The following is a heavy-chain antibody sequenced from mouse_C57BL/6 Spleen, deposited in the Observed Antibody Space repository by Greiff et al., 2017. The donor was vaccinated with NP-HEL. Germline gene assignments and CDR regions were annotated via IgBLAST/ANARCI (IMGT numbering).Heavy chain of an antibody. D-gene: IGHD2-1*01. CDR1: GYTFTDYE. Sequence: VKLQESGAELVRPGASVTLSCKASGYTFTDYEMHWVKQTPVHGLEWIGAIDPETGGTAYNQKFKGKAILTADKSSSTAYMELRSLTSEDSAVYYCTRYGNYWYFDYWGQGTTLTVSS. CDR2: IDPETGGT. CDR3: TRYGNYWYFDY. J-gene: IGHJ2*01. V-gene: IGHV1-15*01.